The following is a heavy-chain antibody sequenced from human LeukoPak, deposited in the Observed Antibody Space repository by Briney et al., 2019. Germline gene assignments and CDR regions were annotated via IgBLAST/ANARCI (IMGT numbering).Heavy chain of an antibody. CDR3: ASGVLTGTGFDY. V-gene: IGHV1-18*01. D-gene: IGHD1-20*01. J-gene: IGHJ4*02. CDR1: GYTFTSYG. CDR2: ISAYNGNT. Sequence: ASVKVSCKASGYTFTSYGISWVRQAPGQGLEWMGWISAYNGNTNCAQKLQGRVTLTTDTSTSTAYMELRSLRSDDTAVYYCASGVLTGTGFDYWGQGTLVTVSS.